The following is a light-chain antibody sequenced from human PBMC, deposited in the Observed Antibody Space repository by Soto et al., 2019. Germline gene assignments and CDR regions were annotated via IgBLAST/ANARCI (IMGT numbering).Light chain of an antibody. CDR2: DNN. CDR3: GPWDTSLSGII. CDR1: SFNIGDNY. J-gene: IGLJ2*01. Sequence: QSVLTQPPSVSAAPGQKVTISCSGGSFNIGDNYVSWYQQLPGTAPKLLIYDNNKRPSGIPDRFSGSKSGTSATLDISGLQTGDEADYYCGPWDTSLSGIIFGGGTKVTVL. V-gene: IGLV1-51*01.